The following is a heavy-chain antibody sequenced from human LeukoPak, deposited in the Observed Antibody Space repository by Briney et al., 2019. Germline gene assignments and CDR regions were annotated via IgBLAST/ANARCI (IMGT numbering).Heavy chain of an antibody. J-gene: IGHJ6*02. V-gene: IGHV3-30-3*01. Sequence: GRSLRLSCAASGFTFSSYAMHWVRQAPGKGLEWVAVISYDGSNKCYADSVRGRFTISRDNAKNTLYLQMSGLRVEDTAVYHCASDSPYYGMDVWGQGTTVTVSS. CDR3: ASDSPYYGMDV. CDR2: ISYDGSNK. CDR1: GFTFSSYA.